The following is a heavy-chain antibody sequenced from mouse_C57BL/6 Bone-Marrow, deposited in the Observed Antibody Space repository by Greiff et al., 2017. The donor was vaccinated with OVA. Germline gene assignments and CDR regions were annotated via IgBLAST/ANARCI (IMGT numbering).Heavy chain of an antibody. J-gene: IGHJ3*01. V-gene: IGHV1-82*01. D-gene: IGHD2-1*01. CDR3: ARGGKYEGMAY. Sequence: QVQLQQSGPELVKPGASVKISCKASGYAFSSSWMHWVKQRPGKGLEWIGRIYPGDGDTNYTGKFKGKATLTADKSSSTAYMQLSSLTSEDSAVYYCARGGKYEGMAYWGQGTQVTVSA. CDR1: GYAFSSSW. CDR2: IYPGDGDT.